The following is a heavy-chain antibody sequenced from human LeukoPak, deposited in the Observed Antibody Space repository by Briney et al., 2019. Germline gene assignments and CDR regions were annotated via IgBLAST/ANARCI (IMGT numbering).Heavy chain of an antibody. CDR1: GGSISSGDYY. V-gene: IGHV4-30-4*08. Sequence: SETLSLTCTVSGGSISSGDYYWSWIRQPPGKGLEWIGYIYYSGSTYYNPSLKSRVTISVDTSKNQFSLKLSSVTAADTAVYYCARQKGTYFHPVNWFDPWGQGTLVTVSS. D-gene: IGHD3-9*01. J-gene: IGHJ5*02. CDR3: ARQKGTYFHPVNWFDP. CDR2: IYYSGST.